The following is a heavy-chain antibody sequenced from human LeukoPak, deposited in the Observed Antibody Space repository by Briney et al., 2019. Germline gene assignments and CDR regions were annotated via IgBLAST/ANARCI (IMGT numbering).Heavy chain of an antibody. V-gene: IGHV4-61*01. CDR3: ARAPSIAARLVFFDY. J-gene: IGHJ4*02. D-gene: IGHD6-6*01. CDR1: GGSVSSGSYY. CDR2: IYYSGST. Sequence: SETLSLTCTVSGGSVSSGSYYWSWIRQPPGTGLEWIGYIYYSGSTNYNPSLKSRVTISVDTSKNQFSLKLSSVTAADTAVYYCARAPSIAARLVFFDYWGQGTLVTVSS.